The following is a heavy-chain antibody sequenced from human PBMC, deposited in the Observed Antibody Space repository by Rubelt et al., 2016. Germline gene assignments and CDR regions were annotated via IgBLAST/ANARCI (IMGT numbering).Heavy chain of an antibody. J-gene: IGHJ4*02. CDR1: GGSISSSSYY. Sequence: QMQLQESGPGLVKPSETLSLTCTVSGGSISSSSYYWGWIRQPPGKGLEWIGSVYYTGSTFYNPSLKSRVTISMDTSTNQFSLKLTSGTAADSAVDYCARPHSSGWYPFDYWGQGTLVTVSS. CDR3: ARPHSSGWYPFDY. D-gene: IGHD6-19*01. V-gene: IGHV4-39*01. CDR2: VYYTGST.